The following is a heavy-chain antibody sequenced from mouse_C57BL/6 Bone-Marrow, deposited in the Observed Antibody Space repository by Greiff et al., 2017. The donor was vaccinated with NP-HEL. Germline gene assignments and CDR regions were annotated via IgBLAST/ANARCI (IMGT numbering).Heavy chain of an antibody. V-gene: IGHV1-72*01. CDR2: IDPNSGGT. CDR3: ARRWDDYDFAY. D-gene: IGHD2-4*01. J-gene: IGHJ3*01. CDR1: GYTFTSYW. Sequence: QVQLKQPGAELVKPGASVKLSCKASGYTFTSYWMHWVKQRPGRGLEWIGRIDPNSGGTKYNEKFKSKATLTVDKPSSTAYMQLSSLTSEDSAVYYCARRWDDYDFAYWGQGTLVTVSA.